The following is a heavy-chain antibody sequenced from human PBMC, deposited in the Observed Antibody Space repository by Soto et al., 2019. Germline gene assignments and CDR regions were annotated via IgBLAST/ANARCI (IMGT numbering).Heavy chain of an antibody. J-gene: IGHJ4*02. V-gene: IGHV1-3*01. CDR3: ARGIVVVTALDY. CDR2: INAGNGNT. D-gene: IGHD2-21*02. CDR1: CYTFPISA. Sequence: ASLKLSSKTSCYTFPISAMHWVRPAPGKRLEWMGWINAGNGNTKYSQKFQGRVTITRDTSASKAYMELSSLRSEEIAVYYSARGIVVVTALDYWGQGTLVTVSS.